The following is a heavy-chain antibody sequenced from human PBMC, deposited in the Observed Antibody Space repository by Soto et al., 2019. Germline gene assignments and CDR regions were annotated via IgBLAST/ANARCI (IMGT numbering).Heavy chain of an antibody. CDR2: FYYSGSA. D-gene: IGHD3-10*01. J-gene: IGHJ5*02. CDR3: ARGHITMVRGAANWFDP. CDR1: GGSISSGVYY. V-gene: IGHV4-30-4*01. Sequence: QVQLQESGPGLVKPSQTLSLTCTVSGGSISSGVYYWSWIRQPPGKGLEWIGYFYYSGSAYYSPXLKSRVTISLDXSXNXXSLKLSSVTAADTAVYYCARGHITMVRGAANWFDPWGQGTLVTVSS.